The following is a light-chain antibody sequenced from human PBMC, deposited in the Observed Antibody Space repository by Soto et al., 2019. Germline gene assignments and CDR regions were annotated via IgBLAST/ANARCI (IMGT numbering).Light chain of an antibody. CDR3: KQYGTPLTGT. CDR1: QSVSSSY. V-gene: IGKV3-20*01. CDR2: GAS. J-gene: IGKJ1*01. Sequence: EIGLTQSPGTLSLSPGERATLSCRASQSVSSSYLAWYQQKPGQAPRLLIYGASSRATGIPDRFSGSGSGTDFTLTIRSLEPKDFAVYYCKQYGTPLTGTFGKGTKV.